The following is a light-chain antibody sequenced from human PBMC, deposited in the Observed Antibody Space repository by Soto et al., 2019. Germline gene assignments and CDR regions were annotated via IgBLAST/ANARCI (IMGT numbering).Light chain of an antibody. CDR1: QSISSY. J-gene: IGKJ4*01. Sequence: DIHMTHSPSSLSASVLDRGTITFLASQSISSYLIWYQQKPGKAPKLLINVASTLQSGVPSRFSGSGSGTDFTLAISSLQPEDFATYYCQQSSSTPQTFGGGTKVDIK. V-gene: IGKV1-39*01. CDR3: QQSSSTPQT. CDR2: VAS.